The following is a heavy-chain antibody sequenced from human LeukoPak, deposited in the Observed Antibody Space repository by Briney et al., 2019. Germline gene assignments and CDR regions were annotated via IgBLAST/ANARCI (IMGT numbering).Heavy chain of an antibody. D-gene: IGHD3-22*01. CDR3: ASSTYYYDSSGPDAFDI. Sequence: PSETLSLTCTVSGGSISSGGYYWSWIRQHPGKGLEWIGYIYYSGSTYYNPSLKSRVIISVDTSKNQFSLKLSSVTAADTAVYYCASSTYYYDSSGPDAFDIWGQGTMVTVSS. V-gene: IGHV4-31*03. J-gene: IGHJ3*02. CDR1: GGSISSGGYY. CDR2: IYYSGST.